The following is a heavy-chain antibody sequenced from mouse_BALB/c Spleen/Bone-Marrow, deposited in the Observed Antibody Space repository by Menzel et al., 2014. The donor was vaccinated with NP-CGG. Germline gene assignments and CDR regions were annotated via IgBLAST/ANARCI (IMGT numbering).Heavy chain of an antibody. Sequence: EVQLQESGGGLVQPGGSLKLSCAASGFTFSNYTMSWIRQTPEKRLEWVAYISNGGGTTYYPDTVKGRFTISRDNAKNTLYLQMSRLKSEDTAMYYCARPLYDGYYVAYWGQGTLVTVSA. J-gene: IGHJ3*01. CDR2: ISNGGGTT. V-gene: IGHV5-12-2*01. D-gene: IGHD2-3*01. CDR3: ARPLYDGYYVAY. CDR1: GFTFSNYT.